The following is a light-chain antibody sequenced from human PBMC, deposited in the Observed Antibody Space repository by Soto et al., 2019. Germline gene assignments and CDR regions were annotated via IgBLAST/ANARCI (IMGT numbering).Light chain of an antibody. V-gene: IGKV1-6*02. CDR1: QRIDNF. CDR2: GAS. CDR3: LQDYNYTWT. J-gene: IGKJ1*01. Sequence: IQMTQSPSFLPASVGDRVTITCRASQRIDNFLNWYQQKRGKAPKLXIYGASSLQSGVPSRFSGSGSGTDFTLTISSLQPEDFETYDCLQDYNYTWTFGQGTKVDIK.